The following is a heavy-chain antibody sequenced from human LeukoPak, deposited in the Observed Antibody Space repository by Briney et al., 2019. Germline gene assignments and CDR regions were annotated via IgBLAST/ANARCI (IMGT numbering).Heavy chain of an antibody. CDR2: IIPIFGTA. J-gene: IGHJ4*02. CDR1: GGTFISYA. Sequence: SVTVPCKASGGTFISYAISWVRQAPGQGLEWMGGIIPIFGTANYAQKFQGRVTITADESTSTAYMELSSLRSEDTAVYYCARTDLGNVAFDYWGQGTLVTVSS. CDR3: ARTDLGNVAFDY. D-gene: IGHD2-2*03. V-gene: IGHV1-69*13.